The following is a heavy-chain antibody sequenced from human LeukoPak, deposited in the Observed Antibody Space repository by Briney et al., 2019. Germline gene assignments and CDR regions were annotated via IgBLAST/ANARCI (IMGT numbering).Heavy chain of an antibody. D-gene: IGHD1-26*01. Sequence: ASVKVSCKASGFTFTSSAVQWVRQARGQRLEWIGWIVVGSGNTNYAQKFQERVTITRDMSTSTAYMELSSLRSEDTAVYYCAADEDGEWELGGYWGQGTLVTVSS. CDR2: IVVGSGNT. J-gene: IGHJ4*02. CDR3: AADEDGEWELGGY. V-gene: IGHV1-58*01. CDR1: GFTFTSSA.